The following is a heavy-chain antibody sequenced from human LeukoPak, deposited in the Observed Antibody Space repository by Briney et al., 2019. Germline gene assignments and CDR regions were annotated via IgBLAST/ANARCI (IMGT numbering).Heavy chain of an antibody. Sequence: GGSLRLSCSASGFTFSSYWMSWVRQAPGKGLEWGANIKPDGGEKYYVDSVKGRFTISRHTAKTSLFLQMNSLRAEDTAVYYCAREYFPFDYWGQGTLVPVSS. J-gene: IGHJ4*02. D-gene: IGHD2-8*01. CDR1: GFTFSSYW. CDR3: AREYFPFDY. V-gene: IGHV3-7*05. CDR2: IKPDGGEK.